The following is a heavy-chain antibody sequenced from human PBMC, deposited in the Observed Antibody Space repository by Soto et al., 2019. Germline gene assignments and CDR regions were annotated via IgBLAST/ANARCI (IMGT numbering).Heavy chain of an antibody. J-gene: IGHJ6*02. CDR3: ARRMHSSSWYGNYYYYGMDV. Sequence: GESLKISCKGSGYSFTSYWIGWVRQMPGKGLEWMGIIYPGDSDTRYSPSFQGQVTISADKSISTAYLQWSSLKASDTAMYYCARRMHSSSWYGNYYYYGMDVWGQGTTVTVSS. D-gene: IGHD6-13*01. CDR2: IYPGDSDT. V-gene: IGHV5-51*01. CDR1: GYSFTSYW.